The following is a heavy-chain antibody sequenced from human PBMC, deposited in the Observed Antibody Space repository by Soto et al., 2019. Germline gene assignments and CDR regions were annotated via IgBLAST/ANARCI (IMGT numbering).Heavy chain of an antibody. CDR1: GYTFTGYY. Sequence: GASVKVSCKASGYTFTGYYMHWVRQAPGQGLEWMGWINPNSGGTNYAQKFQGWVTMTRDTSISTAYMELSRLRSDDTAVYYCARDARGNYDILTGWSYYYYGMDVWGQGTTVTGS. CDR3: ARDARGNYDILTGWSYYYYGMDV. CDR2: INPNSGGT. D-gene: IGHD3-9*01. J-gene: IGHJ6*02. V-gene: IGHV1-2*04.